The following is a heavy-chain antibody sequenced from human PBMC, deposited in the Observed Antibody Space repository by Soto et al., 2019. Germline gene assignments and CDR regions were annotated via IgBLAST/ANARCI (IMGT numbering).Heavy chain of an antibody. J-gene: IGHJ6*02. CDR2: INHSGST. D-gene: IGHD6-19*01. CDR3: ARPTRQWLGLRYYYGMDV. CDR1: GGSFSGYY. Sequence: QVQLQQWGAGLLKPSETLSLTCAVYGGSFSGYYWSWIRQPPGKGLEWIGEINHSGSTNYNQSLKSRVTISVDTSKNQFSLKLSSVTAADTAVYYCARPTRQWLGLRYYYGMDVWGQGTTVTVSS. V-gene: IGHV4-34*01.